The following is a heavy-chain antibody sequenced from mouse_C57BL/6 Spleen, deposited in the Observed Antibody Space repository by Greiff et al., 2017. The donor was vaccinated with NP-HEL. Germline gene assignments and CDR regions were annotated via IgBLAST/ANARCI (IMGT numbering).Heavy chain of an antibody. CDR2: ISDGGSYT. CDR3: ARDPYYYDSSYGYAIDY. V-gene: IGHV5-4*01. D-gene: IGHD1-1*01. Sequence: EVQLQESGGGLVKPGGSLKLSCAASGFTFSSYAMSWVRQTPEKRLEWVATISDGGSYTYYPDNVKGRFTISRDNAKNNLYLQMSHLKSEDTAMYYCARDPYYYDSSYGYAIDYWGPGTSVTVSS. J-gene: IGHJ4*01. CDR1: GFTFSSYA.